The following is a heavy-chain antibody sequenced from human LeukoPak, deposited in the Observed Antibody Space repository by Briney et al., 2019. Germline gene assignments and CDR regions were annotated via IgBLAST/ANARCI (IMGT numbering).Heavy chain of an antibody. J-gene: IGHJ4*02. CDR3: ARAYGDYVPYFDY. D-gene: IGHD4-17*01. Sequence: GGSLRLSCAASGFTFSSYGMHWVRQAPGKGLEWVAVIWYDGSNKYYADSVKGRFTISRDNSKNTLYLQMSSLRAEDTAVYYCARAYGDYVPYFDYWGQGTLVTVSS. V-gene: IGHV3-33*01. CDR2: IWYDGSNK. CDR1: GFTFSSYG.